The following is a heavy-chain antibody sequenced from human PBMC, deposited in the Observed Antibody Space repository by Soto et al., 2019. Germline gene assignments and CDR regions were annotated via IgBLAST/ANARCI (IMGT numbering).Heavy chain of an antibody. D-gene: IGHD3-3*01. CDR1: GFSLSTSGVG. J-gene: IGHJ3*02. V-gene: IGHV2-5*02. CDR3: AHRLGYYAFWSASVSGAFDI. CDR2: IYWDDDK. Sequence: QITLKESGPTLVKPTQTLTLTCTFSGFSLSTSGVGVGWIRQPPGKALEWLALIYWDDDKRYSPSLKSRLTTPQDPSKAQAVLTLTNMDPVDTATYYCAHRLGYYAFWSASVSGAFDIWGQGTMVTVSS.